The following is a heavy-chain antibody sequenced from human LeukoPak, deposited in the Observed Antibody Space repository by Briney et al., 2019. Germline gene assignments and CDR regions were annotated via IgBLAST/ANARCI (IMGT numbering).Heavy chain of an antibody. CDR1: GFTFSSYV. CDR3: ASSSWYGDY. V-gene: IGHV3-23*01. Sequence: GGSLRLSCAASGFTFSSYVMSWVRQAPGKGLEWVSIISGTGGSTYYADSVKGRFTISRDNSKNTLYLQMNSLRAEDTAVYYCASSSWYGDYWGQGTLVTVSS. CDR2: ISGTGGST. D-gene: IGHD6-13*01. J-gene: IGHJ4*02.